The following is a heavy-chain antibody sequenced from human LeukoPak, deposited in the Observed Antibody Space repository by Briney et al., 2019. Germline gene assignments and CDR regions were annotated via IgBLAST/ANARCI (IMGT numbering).Heavy chain of an antibody. Sequence: PGGSLRLSCAASGFTFSSYSMNWVRQAPGKGLEWVSSISSSSTYIYYADSVKGRFTISRDNAKNSLYMQMNSLRAEDTAVYYRARIRDSSSWYLDYWGQGTLVTVSS. CDR3: ARIRDSSSWYLDY. V-gene: IGHV3-21*01. CDR2: ISSSSTYI. CDR1: GFTFSSYS. J-gene: IGHJ4*02. D-gene: IGHD6-13*01.